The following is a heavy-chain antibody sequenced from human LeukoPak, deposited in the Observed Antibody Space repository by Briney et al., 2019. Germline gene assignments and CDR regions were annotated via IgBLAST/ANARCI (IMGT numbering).Heavy chain of an antibody. CDR3: AREGAPQLSSCFVH. CDR2: INPNTGGT. V-gene: IGHV1-2*02. D-gene: IGHD1-1*01. Sequence: ASVKVSCKASGYTFTAYYIHWVRQAPGQGLEWMGWINPNTGGTNFAQRFQGRVTMTRDTSINTAYMELSSLRSDDTAMYYCAREGAPQLSSCFVHWGQGTLVTVSS. CDR1: GYTFTAYY. J-gene: IGHJ4*02.